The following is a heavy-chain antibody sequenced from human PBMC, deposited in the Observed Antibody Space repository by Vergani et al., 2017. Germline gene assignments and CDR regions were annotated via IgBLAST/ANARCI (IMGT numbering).Heavy chain of an antibody. D-gene: IGHD3-3*01. CDR2: IYHGGMT. J-gene: IGHJ4*02. CDR3: ARHGGTGNYYHLFDC. CDR1: NYSIARDYI. V-gene: IGHV4-38-2*02. Sequence: QVHLQESGPGLVKPSETLTLTCSASNYSIARDYIWGWIRRSPGKGLEYIATIYHGGMTYYKHSFKSRATISIDTSENGVSLRLTSVTAADTALYHCARHGGTGNYYHLFDCRGRGSLV.